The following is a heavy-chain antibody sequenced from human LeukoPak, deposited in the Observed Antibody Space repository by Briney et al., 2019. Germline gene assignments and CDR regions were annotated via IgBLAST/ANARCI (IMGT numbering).Heavy chain of an antibody. CDR2: ISGSGGST. CDR3: ARKRSPGAFDI. J-gene: IGHJ3*02. Sequence: GGSLRLSCAASGFTFSSYAMSWVRQAPGKGLEWVSAISGSGGSTYYADSVKGRFTISRDNAKNSLYLQMNSLRAEDTAVYYCARKRSPGAFDIWGQGTMVTVSS. V-gene: IGHV3-23*01. CDR1: GFTFSSYA.